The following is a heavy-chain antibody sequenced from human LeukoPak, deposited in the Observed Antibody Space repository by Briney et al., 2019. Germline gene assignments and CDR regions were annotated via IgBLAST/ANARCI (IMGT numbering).Heavy chain of an antibody. Sequence: GRSLRLSCAASGFTFSSYGMHWVRQAPGKGLEWVAVIWYDGSNKYYADSVKGRFTISRDNSKNTLYLQMNSLRAEDTAVYYCARDLSAAAALDYWGQGILVTVSS. D-gene: IGHD6-13*01. CDR1: GFTFSSYG. V-gene: IGHV3-33*01. J-gene: IGHJ4*02. CDR3: ARDLSAAAALDY. CDR2: IWYDGSNK.